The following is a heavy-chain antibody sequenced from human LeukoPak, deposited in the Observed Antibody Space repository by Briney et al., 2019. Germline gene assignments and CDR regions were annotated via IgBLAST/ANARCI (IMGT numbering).Heavy chain of an antibody. D-gene: IGHD3/OR15-3a*01. V-gene: IGHV1-24*01. CDR1: GYTLTELS. CDR3: ARDREGLAYFDF. J-gene: IGHJ4*02. Sequence: ASVKVSCKVSGYTLTELSMHWVRQAPGKGLEWMGGFDPVDAETIYAQKFQGRVTMTEDTSTDTAYMELISLRSEDTAVYYCARDREGLAYFDFWGQGTLVTVSS. CDR2: FDPVDAET.